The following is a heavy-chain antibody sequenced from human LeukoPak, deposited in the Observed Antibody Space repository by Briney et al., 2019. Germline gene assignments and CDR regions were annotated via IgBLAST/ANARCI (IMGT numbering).Heavy chain of an antibody. CDR2: IWYDGSNK. J-gene: IGHJ4*02. CDR3: ARDSTDFRYCTNGVCFYFDY. Sequence: GGSLRLSCAASGFTFSSYGMHWVRQAPGKGLEWVAVIWYDGSNKYYAGSVKGRFTISRDNSKNTLYLQMNSLRAEDTAVYYCARDSTDFRYCTNGVCFYFDYWGQGTLVTVSS. D-gene: IGHD2-8*01. CDR1: GFTFSSYG. V-gene: IGHV3-33*01.